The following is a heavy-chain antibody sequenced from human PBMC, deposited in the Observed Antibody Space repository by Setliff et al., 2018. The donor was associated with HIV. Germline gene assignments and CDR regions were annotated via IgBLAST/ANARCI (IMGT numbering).Heavy chain of an antibody. D-gene: IGHD3-10*01. CDR1: GFPFSISP. J-gene: IGHJ6*02. CDR3: ATDPVDGSSY. V-gene: IGHV3-74*01. Sequence: GGSLRLSCAVSGFPFSISPMNWVRLPPGKGPVWLSRINAAGGNTNYVDSVKGRFTISRDNAGSTVYLQMSSLRAEDTAVYYCATDPVDGSSYWGQGTTVTVSS. CDR2: INAAGGNT.